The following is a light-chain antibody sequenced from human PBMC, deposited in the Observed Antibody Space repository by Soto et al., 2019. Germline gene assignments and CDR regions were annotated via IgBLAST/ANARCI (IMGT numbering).Light chain of an antibody. CDR3: AAWDDSLNGVV. CDR2: SND. J-gene: IGLJ2*01. Sequence: QAVVTQPPSASGTPGQRVTIACSGSSSNIGRNTVHWYQQLPGTTPKLLIYSNDQRPSGVPDRFSGSKSGSSASLAISGLQSEDEADHYCAAWDDSLNGVVFGGGTKLTVL. V-gene: IGLV1-44*01. CDR1: SSNIGRNT.